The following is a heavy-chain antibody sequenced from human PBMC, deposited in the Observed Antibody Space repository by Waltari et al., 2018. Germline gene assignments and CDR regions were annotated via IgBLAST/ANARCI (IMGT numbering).Heavy chain of an antibody. CDR1: GGSISSYY. J-gene: IGHJ6*02. Sequence: QVQLQESGPGLVKPSETLSLTCTVSGGSISSYYWSWIRQPPGKGLEWIGYIYYSGSTNYNPSLKSRVTISVDTSKNQFSLKLSSVTAADTAVYYCARGPTSSSSSWYSEYYYYYYGMDVWGQGTTVTVSS. CDR2: IYYSGST. CDR3: ARGPTSSSSSWYSEYYYYYYGMDV. V-gene: IGHV4-59*01. D-gene: IGHD6-13*01.